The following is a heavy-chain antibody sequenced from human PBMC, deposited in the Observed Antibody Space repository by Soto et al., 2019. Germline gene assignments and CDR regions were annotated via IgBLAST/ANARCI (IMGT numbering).Heavy chain of an antibody. CDR2: ISSSSSTI. J-gene: IGHJ5*02. Sequence: GGSLRLSCAASGFTFSSYSMNWVRQAPGKGLEWVSYISSSSSTIYYADSVKGRFTISRDNAKNSLYLQMNSLRDEDTAVYYCARDRSGDCSGGSCYYGRWFDPWGQGTLVTVSS. D-gene: IGHD2-15*01. CDR3: ARDRSGDCSGGSCYYGRWFDP. V-gene: IGHV3-48*02. CDR1: GFTFSSYS.